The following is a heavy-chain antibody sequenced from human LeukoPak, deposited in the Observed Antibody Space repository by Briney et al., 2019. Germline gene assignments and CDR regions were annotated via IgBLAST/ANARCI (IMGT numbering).Heavy chain of an antibody. J-gene: IGHJ6*02. CDR3: ARGMVRSYSGLDV. CDR1: GFTVNSNY. D-gene: IGHD3-10*01. Sequence: PGGSLRLSCAASGFTVNSNYIHWVRQAPGKGLEWVSVIYSGGGTLYADSVKGRFTISRDISKNTVFLQMNSVRTEDTALYHCARGMVRSYSGLDVWGQGTTVIVSS. V-gene: IGHV3-53*01. CDR2: IYSGGGT.